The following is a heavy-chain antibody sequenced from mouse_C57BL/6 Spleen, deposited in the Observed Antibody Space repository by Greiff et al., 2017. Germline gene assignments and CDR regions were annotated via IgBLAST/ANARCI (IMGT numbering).Heavy chain of an antibody. J-gene: IGHJ1*03. D-gene: IGHD2-5*01. CDR2: IYPRSGNT. CDR1: GYTFTSYG. V-gene: IGHV1-81*01. Sequence: QVQLKQSGAELARPGASVKLSCKASGYTFTSYGISWVKQRTGQGLEWIGEIYPRSGNTYYNEKLKGKATLTADKSSSTADMELRSLTSEDSAVYFCARRQDHFSSYGYFDVWGTGTTVTVSS. CDR3: ARRQDHFSSYGYFDV.